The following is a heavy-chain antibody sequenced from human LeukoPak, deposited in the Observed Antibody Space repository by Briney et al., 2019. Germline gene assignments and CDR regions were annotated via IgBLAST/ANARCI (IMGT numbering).Heavy chain of an antibody. J-gene: IGHJ6*02. CDR1: GGSISSYY. Sequence: SETLSLTCTVSGGSISSYYWSWIRQPPGKGLEWIGYIYYSESTNFNPSLKSRVAIAVDTSKNQFSLSMRSVTAADTAVYYCARVSAAGMEFHYGMDVWGQGTTVFVSS. CDR3: ARVSAAGMEFHYGMDV. V-gene: IGHV4-59*01. CDR2: IYYSEST. D-gene: IGHD6-13*01.